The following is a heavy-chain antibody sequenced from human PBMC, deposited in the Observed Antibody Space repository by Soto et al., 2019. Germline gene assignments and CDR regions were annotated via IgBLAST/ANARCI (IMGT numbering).Heavy chain of an antibody. CDR1: GYTFTSYY. D-gene: IGHD3-10*01. Sequence: QVQLVQSGAEVKKPGASVKVSCKASGYTFTSYYMHWVRQAPGQGLVWMGIINPSGGSTSYEQQFPGRVPMPMDTSTSTVYMELSSRRSGDTAVYYCARDGNRGDIAVRGVTNWFDPWGQGTLVTVSS. V-gene: IGHV1-46*01. CDR2: INPSGGST. J-gene: IGHJ5*02. CDR3: ARDGNRGDIAVRGVTNWFDP.